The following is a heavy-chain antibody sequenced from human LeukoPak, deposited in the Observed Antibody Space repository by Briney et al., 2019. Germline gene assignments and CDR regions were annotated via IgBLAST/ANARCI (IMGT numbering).Heavy chain of an antibody. CDR3: ARDRTIPDGSSGYYYYGMDV. CDR2: MYYSGTT. J-gene: IGHJ6*02. V-gene: IGHV4-59*01. CDR1: GASISSYH. Sequence: SETLSLTCTVSGASISSYHWSWIRQPPGKGLEWIGYMYYSGTTNYNPSLKSRVTISLDTSRNQFSLKLRSVTAADTAVYYCARDRTIPDGSSGYYYYGMDVWDQGTTVTVSS. D-gene: IGHD3-10*01.